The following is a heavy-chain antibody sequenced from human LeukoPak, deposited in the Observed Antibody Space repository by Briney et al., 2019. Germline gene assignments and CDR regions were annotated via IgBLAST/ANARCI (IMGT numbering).Heavy chain of an antibody. J-gene: IGHJ4*02. CDR3: AREIFGPGSYPDF. D-gene: IGHD3-10*01. CDR2: IWHDGSHK. V-gene: IGHV3-33*01. CDR1: GFSFDTYA. Sequence: GGSLRLSCAASGFSFDTYAMHWVRQAPGQGLEWVALIWHDGSHKFYSNSVRGQFTISRDNSKDTVYLQMNNLRPDDTAVYYCAREIFGPGSYPDFWGQGTLVTVSS.